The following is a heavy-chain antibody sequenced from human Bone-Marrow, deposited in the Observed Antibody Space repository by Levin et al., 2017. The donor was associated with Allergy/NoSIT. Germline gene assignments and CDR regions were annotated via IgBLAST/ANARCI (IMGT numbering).Heavy chain of an antibody. V-gene: IGHV3-7*01. J-gene: IGHJ2*01. CDR1: GFTFSSYW. Sequence: GGSLRLSCAASGFTFSSYWMSWVRQAPGKGLEWVANIKQDGSEKYYVDSVKGRFTISRDNAKNSLYLQMNSLRAEDTAVYYCARDVTPPRGSGWFGYWYFDLWGRGTLVTVSS. CDR2: IKQDGSEK. CDR3: ARDVTPPRGSGWFGYWYFDL. D-gene: IGHD6-19*01.